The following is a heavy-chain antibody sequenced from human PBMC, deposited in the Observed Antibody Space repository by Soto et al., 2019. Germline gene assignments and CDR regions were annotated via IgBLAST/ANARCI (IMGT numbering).Heavy chain of an antibody. CDR2: IIPILGIA. Sequence: HVQLVQSGAEVKKPGSSVKVSCKSSGGTLSSYTISWVRQAPGQGLEWMGRIIPILGIANYAQEFQGRVTITADKSTSTAYMELSSLRSEDTAVYYCARRGAAGDYWGQGTLVTVSS. CDR3: ARRGAAGDY. CDR1: GGTLSSYT. J-gene: IGHJ4*02. V-gene: IGHV1-69*02.